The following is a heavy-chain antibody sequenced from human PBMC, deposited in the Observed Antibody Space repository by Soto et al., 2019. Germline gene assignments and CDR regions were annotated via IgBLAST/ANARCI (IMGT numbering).Heavy chain of an antibody. Sequence: TSETLSLTCTVSGGSFSTYYWSWIRQPPGKGLEWIGYIYYSGTTNYNPSLKSRITMLVDTSKNQFSLKLNSVTAADTAVYYCARGTMVTTVQYYFDYWGQGTLVTVSS. CDR2: IYYSGTT. V-gene: IGHV4-59*01. D-gene: IGHD4-17*01. J-gene: IGHJ4*02. CDR1: GGSFSTYY. CDR3: ARGTMVTTVQYYFDY.